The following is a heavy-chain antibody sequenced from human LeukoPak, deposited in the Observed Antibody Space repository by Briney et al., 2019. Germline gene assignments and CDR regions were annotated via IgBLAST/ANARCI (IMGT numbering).Heavy chain of an antibody. CDR3: ARAAGDDCSGGSCSAY. V-gene: IGHV4-34*01. CDR2: INHSGST. J-gene: IGHJ4*02. CDR1: GGSFSGYY. D-gene: IGHD2-15*01. Sequence: PSETLSLTCAVYGGSFSGYYWSWIRQPPGKGLEWIGEINHSGSTNYNPSLKSRVTISVDTTKNQFSLKLSSVTAADTAVYYCARAAGDDCSGGSCSAYWGQGTLVTVSS.